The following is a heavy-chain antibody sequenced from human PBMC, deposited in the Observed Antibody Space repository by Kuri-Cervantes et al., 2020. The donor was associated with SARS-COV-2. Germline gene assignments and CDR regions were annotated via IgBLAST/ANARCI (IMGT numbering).Heavy chain of an antibody. D-gene: IGHD3-3*01. CDR3: ASLFWSGYYTEGNWFDP. V-gene: IGHV7-4-1*02. J-gene: IGHJ5*02. Sequence: ASVKVSCKASGYTFTSYAMNWVRQAPGQGLEWMGWINTNTGNPTYAQGFTGRFVFSLDTSVSTVYLQISSLKAEDTAVYYCASLFWSGYYTEGNWFDPWGQGTLVTVSS. CDR1: GYTFTSYA. CDR2: INTNTGNP.